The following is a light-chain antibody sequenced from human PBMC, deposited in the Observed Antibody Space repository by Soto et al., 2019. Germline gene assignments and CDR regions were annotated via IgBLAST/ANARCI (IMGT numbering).Light chain of an antibody. Sequence: EIVMTQSPATLSVSPGERATLSCRASQSIGSTLAWYQQKPGQTPRLLIYDASTRATGIPARFSGSGSGTEFTLTINSLQSEDSAVYYCQQHNQWPITFGQGTRLEIK. CDR1: QSIGST. J-gene: IGKJ5*01. CDR3: QQHNQWPIT. CDR2: DAS. V-gene: IGKV3D-15*01.